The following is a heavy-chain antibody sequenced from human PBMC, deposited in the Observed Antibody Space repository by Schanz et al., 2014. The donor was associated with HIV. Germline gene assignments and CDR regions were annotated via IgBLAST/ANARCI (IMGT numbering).Heavy chain of an antibody. CDR3: ARDSTLELLDY. J-gene: IGHJ4*02. Sequence: VQLVESGGGVVQPGRSLRLSCAASGFSFSNYWMYWVRQAPGKGLVWVSRINNDGSSTSHADAVKGRFTISRDNAKNTLYLQMNSLRAEDTAVYYCARDSTLELLDYWGRGTLVTVSS. CDR1: GFSFSNYW. D-gene: IGHD1-7*01. V-gene: IGHV3-74*01. CDR2: INNDGSST.